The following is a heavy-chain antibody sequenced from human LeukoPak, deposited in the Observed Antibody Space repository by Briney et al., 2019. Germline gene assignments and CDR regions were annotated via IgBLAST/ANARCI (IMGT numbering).Heavy chain of an antibody. J-gene: IGHJ4*02. CDR2: IYYSGST. CDR1: DGSISTRSYY. Sequence: SETLSLTCTVSDGSISTRSYYWGWIREPPGKGLEWIGTIYYSGSTYYTPSLKRRVPMSIDTSKNQFSLKLSSVTAADTAVYYCASGTGDYFDYWGRGTLVTVSS. D-gene: IGHD7-27*01. CDR3: ASGTGDYFDY. V-gene: IGHV4-39*01.